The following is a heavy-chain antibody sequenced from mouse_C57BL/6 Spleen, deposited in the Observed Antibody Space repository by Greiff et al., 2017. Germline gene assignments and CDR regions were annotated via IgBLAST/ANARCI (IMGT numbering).Heavy chain of an antibody. CDR1: GFTFSDYY. J-gene: IGHJ2*01. CDR2: INYDGSST. V-gene: IGHV5-16*01. CDR3: ARDLPPDY. Sequence: EVQLVESEGGLVQPGSSMKLSCTASGFTFSDYYMAWVRQVPEKGLEWVANINYDGSSTYYLDSLKSRFIISRDNAKNILYLQMSSLKSEDTATYYCARDLPPDYWGQGTTLTVSS.